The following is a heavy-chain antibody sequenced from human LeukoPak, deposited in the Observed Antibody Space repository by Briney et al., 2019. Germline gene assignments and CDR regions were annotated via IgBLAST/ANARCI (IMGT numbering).Heavy chain of an antibody. V-gene: IGHV3-7*05. CDR1: GFTFSSYW. D-gene: IGHD6-6*01. CDR2: IKQDGSEE. Sequence: GGSLRLSCAASGFTFSSYWMSWVRQAPGKGLEWVANIKQDGSEEVYVDSVKGRFTIYRDNAKNSLFLQMNTLRAEDTAVYYCARDPYSSTWSYGMDVWGQGTTVSVSS. CDR3: ARDPYSSTWSYGMDV. J-gene: IGHJ6*02.